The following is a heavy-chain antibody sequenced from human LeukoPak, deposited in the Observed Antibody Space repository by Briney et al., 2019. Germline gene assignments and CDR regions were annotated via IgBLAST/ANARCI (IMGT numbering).Heavy chain of an antibody. D-gene: IGHD6-13*01. CDR3: AKDWGSSSFRPYSGYYYGMDV. CDR2: ISSSGGDI. J-gene: IGHJ6*02. Sequence: GGSLRLSCAASGFTFNNYGMRWVRQAPGKGLEWVSAISSSGGDINYADSVKGRFTISRDNSKNTLYLQMNSLRAEDTAVYYCAKDWGSSSFRPYSGYYYGMDVWGQGTTVTVSS. V-gene: IGHV3-23*01. CDR1: GFTFNNYG.